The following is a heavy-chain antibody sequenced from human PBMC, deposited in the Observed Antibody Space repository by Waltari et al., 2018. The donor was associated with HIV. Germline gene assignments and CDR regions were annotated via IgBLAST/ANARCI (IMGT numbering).Heavy chain of an antibody. J-gene: IGHJ4*02. Sequence: QVLLVQSGAEVKKPGASVTVPCKASGYRFPSFDLNCVRQATGQGLEWMGWMTPNSGKTGYAQKFQGRVTMTRNTSISTAYMELSSLRSDDTAVYYCARGGYTYGDDYWGQGTLVTVSS. CDR1: GYRFPSFD. D-gene: IGHD5-18*01. CDR3: ARGGYTYGDDY. V-gene: IGHV1-8*01. CDR2: MTPNSGKT.